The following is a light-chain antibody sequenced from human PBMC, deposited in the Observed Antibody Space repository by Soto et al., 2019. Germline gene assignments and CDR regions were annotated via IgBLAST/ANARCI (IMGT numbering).Light chain of an antibody. V-gene: IGKV1-39*01. CDR1: QRISSY. CDR2: AAS. Sequence: DIQMTQSPSSLSASVGDRATITCRASQRISSYLNWYQQKPGKAPKLLIYAASNLQSGVPSRFTGSGSGTDFTLTISSLQPEDFATYYCQQSFRTPRTFGGGPKVHSK. CDR3: QQSFRTPRT. J-gene: IGKJ4*01.